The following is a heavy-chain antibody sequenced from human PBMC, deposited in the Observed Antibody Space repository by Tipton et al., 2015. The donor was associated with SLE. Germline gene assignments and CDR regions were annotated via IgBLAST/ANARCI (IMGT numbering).Heavy chain of an antibody. Sequence: TLSLTCTVSGGSISSHYWSWIRQPPGKGLEWIGYIYYSGSTNYNPSLKSRVTISVDTSKNQFSLKLSSVTAADTAVYYCARGRAGSGGYEAWGQGTLVTVSS. CDR2: IYYSGST. CDR1: GGSISSHY. J-gene: IGHJ5*02. V-gene: IGHV4-59*11. D-gene: IGHD5-12*01. CDR3: ARGRAGSGGYEA.